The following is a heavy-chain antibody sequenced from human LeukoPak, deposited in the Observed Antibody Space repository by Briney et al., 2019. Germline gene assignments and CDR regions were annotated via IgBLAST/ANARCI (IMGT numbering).Heavy chain of an antibody. V-gene: IGHV3-23*01. Sequence: GGSLRLSCAASGLTFSDSWMNWVRQAPGKGLEWVSAISGSGGSTYYADSVKGRFTISRDNSKNTLYLQMNSLRAEDTAVYYCAKLLYYYDSSQPYWGQGTLVTVSS. CDR2: ISGSGGST. CDR3: AKLLYYYDSSQPY. D-gene: IGHD3-22*01. J-gene: IGHJ4*02. CDR1: GLTFSDSW.